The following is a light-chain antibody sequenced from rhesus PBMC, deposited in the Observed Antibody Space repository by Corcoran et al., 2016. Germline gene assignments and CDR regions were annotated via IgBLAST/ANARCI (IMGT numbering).Light chain of an antibody. Sequence: IQMTQSPSSLSASVGDTVTITCRASQGIISWLAWYQPKQRKAPKPLIYTASSLQSGVPSRFSVSGSGTDFTLTISSLQSEDFATYYCQQYSSRPLTFGGGTKVELK. J-gene: IGKJ4*01. V-gene: IGKV1-22*01. CDR3: QQYSSRPLT. CDR1: QGIISW. CDR2: TAS.